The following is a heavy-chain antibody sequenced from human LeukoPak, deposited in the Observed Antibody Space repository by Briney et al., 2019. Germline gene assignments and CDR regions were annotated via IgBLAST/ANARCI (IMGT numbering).Heavy chain of an antibody. CDR1: GYTFTSYA. CDR2: INTNTGNP. CDR3: ARGGGDIVVVVAAIAPDYYYGMDV. Sequence: ASVKVSCKASGYTFTSYAMNWVRQAPGQGLEWMGWINTNTGNPTYAQGFTGRFVFSLDTSVSTAYLQISSLKAEDTAVYYCARGGGDIVVVVAAIAPDYYYGMDVWGQGTTVTVSS. D-gene: IGHD2-15*01. J-gene: IGHJ6*02. V-gene: IGHV7-4-1*02.